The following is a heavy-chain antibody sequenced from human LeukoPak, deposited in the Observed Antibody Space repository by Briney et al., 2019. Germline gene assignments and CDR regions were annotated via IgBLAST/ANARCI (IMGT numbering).Heavy chain of an antibody. CDR3: AKDYSSGAPNYYYYYMDV. V-gene: IGHV3-9*01. D-gene: IGHD6-19*01. J-gene: IGHJ6*03. CDR2: ISWNSGSI. CDR1: GFTFDDYA. Sequence: GGSLRLSCAASGFTFDDYAMHWVRQAPGKGLEWVSGISWNSGSIGYADSVKGRFTISRDNAKNSLYLQMNSLRAEDTALYYCAKDYSSGAPNYYYYYMDVWGKGTTVTISS.